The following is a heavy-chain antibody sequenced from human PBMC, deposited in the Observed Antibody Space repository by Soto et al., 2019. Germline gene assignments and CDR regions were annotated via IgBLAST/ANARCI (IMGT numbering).Heavy chain of an antibody. J-gene: IGHJ4*02. D-gene: IGHD5-18*01. CDR2: ISAYNGNT. V-gene: IGHV1-18*01. Sequence: ASVEVSCKASGYTFASYGIRWVRQAPGQGLEWMGWISAYNGNTNYAQKLQGIVTMTTDTSTSTAYMELRSLRSDDTAVYYCAILQLWPRRLDYWGQGTLVTVSS. CDR3: AILQLWPRRLDY. CDR1: GYTFASYG.